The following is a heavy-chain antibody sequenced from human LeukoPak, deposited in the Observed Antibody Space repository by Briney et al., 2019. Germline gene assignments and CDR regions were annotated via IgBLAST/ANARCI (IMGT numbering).Heavy chain of an antibody. CDR2: MYYSGSS. CDR3: ARLVEAAVVYFDY. D-gene: IGHD2-15*01. Sequence: PSETLSLTCTVSGGSVSSHCWSWIRQPPGKGLEWIGYMYYSGSSNYNPSLKSRVTISVDTSKSQFSLKLSSVTAADTALYYCARLVEAAVVYFDYWGQGTLVTVSS. V-gene: IGHV4-59*02. CDR1: GGSVSSHC. J-gene: IGHJ4*02.